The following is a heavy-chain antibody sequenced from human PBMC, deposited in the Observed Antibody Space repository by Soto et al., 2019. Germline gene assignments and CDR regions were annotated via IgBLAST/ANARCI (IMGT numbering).Heavy chain of an antibody. Sequence: QVQLVQSGAEVKKPGASVKVSCKTSGYTVTTYPIQWVRQAPGQGLEWMGWVDTADGNTKYSQRLQDRVTITRDTSATSAYMQLSSLTSEDTAIYYCARRRGAYCDYWGQGTLVTVSS. CDR2: VDTADGNT. CDR1: GYTVTTYP. D-gene: IGHD1-26*01. CDR3: ARRRGAYCDY. J-gene: IGHJ4*02. V-gene: IGHV1-3*04.